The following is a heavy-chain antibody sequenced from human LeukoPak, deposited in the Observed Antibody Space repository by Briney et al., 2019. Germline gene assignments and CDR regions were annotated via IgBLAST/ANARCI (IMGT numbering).Heavy chain of an antibody. V-gene: IGHV3-23*01. CDR3: ARYYGSGSPYREYYFDY. Sequence: PGGSLRLSCAASGFTFNNYAMSWVRQAPGKGLEWLSAISGSGDSTDYADSVKGRFTISRDNAKNSLYLQMNSLRVEDTAVYYCARYYGSGSPYREYYFDYWGQGTLVTVSS. J-gene: IGHJ4*02. D-gene: IGHD3-10*01. CDR2: ISGSGDST. CDR1: GFTFNNYA.